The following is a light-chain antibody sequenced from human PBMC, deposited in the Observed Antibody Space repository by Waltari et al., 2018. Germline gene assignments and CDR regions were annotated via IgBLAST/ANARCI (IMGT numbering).Light chain of an antibody. CDR1: QSVRTN. J-gene: IGKJ3*01. CDR2: GAS. Sequence: EIVMTQSPATLSVSPGDRATLSCRASQSVRTNLAWFQQKPGQPPRLLISGASTMATGIPARFSGSGSGTEFTLTITGLQSEDFAVYYCHEYEYWPPGTFGPGTKVEIK. V-gene: IGKV3-15*01. CDR3: HEYEYWPPGT.